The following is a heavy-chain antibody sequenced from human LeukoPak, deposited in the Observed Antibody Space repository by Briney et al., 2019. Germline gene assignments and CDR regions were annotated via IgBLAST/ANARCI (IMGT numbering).Heavy chain of an antibody. CDR3: ARDIVGATGDAFDI. Sequence: GGSLRLSCAASGFTFSDHYMDWVRQAPGKEPEWVSAVSSSSDYIYYADSVRGRFTISRDNAKNSLYLQMNSLRAEDTAVYYCARDIVGATGDAFDIWGQGTMVTVSS. CDR2: VSSSSDYI. J-gene: IGHJ3*02. D-gene: IGHD1-26*01. V-gene: IGHV3-21*01. CDR1: GFTFSDHY.